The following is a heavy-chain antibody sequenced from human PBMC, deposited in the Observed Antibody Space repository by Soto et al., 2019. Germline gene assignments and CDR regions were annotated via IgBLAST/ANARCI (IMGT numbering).Heavy chain of an antibody. V-gene: IGHV4-31*03. CDR2: IYYSGST. CDR1: GGSISSGGYY. CDR3: ARVSPGYYYGMDV. J-gene: IGHJ6*02. Sequence: PSETLSLTCTVSGGSISSGGYYWSWIRQHPGKGLEWIGYIYYSGSTYYNPSLKSRVTISVDTSKNQFSLKLSSVTAADTAVYYCARVSPGYYYGMDVWGQGTTVTVSS.